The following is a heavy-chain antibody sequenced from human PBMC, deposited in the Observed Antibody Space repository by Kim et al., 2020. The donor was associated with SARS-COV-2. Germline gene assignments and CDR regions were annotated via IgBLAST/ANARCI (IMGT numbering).Heavy chain of an antibody. CDR1: GGSFSGYY. D-gene: IGHD3-22*01. CDR2: INHSGST. V-gene: IGHV4-34*01. CDR3: ARGRYDSTPSYFDY. J-gene: IGHJ4*02. Sequence: SETLSLTCAVYGGSFSGYYWSWIRQPPGKGLEWIGEINHSGSTNYNPSLKSRVTISVDTSKNQFSLKLSSVTAADTAVYYCARGRYDSTPSYFDYWGQGTLVTVSS.